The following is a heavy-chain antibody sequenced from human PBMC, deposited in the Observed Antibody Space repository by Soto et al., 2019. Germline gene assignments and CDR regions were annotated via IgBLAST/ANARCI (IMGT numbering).Heavy chain of an antibody. Sequence: EVQLVESGGGLVKPGGSLRLFCAASGFTFSSYTINWVRQAPGKGLEWVSSISSSSSYIYFADSVKGRFTISRDNAKNSLNPQMNSLRAEGTAVDYGARWGGSSGGYDASEIWGQGTMVTVSS. CDR2: ISSSSSYI. J-gene: IGHJ3*02. D-gene: IGHD6-19*01. V-gene: IGHV3-21*06. CDR1: GFTFSSYT. CDR3: ARWGGSSGGYDASEI.